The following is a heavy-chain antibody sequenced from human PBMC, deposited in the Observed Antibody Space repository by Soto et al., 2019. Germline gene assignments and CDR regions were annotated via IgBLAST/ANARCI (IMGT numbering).Heavy chain of an antibody. CDR3: AKDPDCGGGSCYALIYWYFDL. CDR2: ISGSGDST. Sequence: GGSLRLSCAASGFTFSSFAMTWVRQAPGKGLEWVSTISGSGDSTYYADSVKGRFTISRDNSKNTLFLQMNSLRAEDTAVYHCAKDPDCGGGSCYALIYWYFDLWGRGTLVTVSS. J-gene: IGHJ2*01. V-gene: IGHV3-23*01. CDR1: GFTFSSFA. D-gene: IGHD2-15*01.